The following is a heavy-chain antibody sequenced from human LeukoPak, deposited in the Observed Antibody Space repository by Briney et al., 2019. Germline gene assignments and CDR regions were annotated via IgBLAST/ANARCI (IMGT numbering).Heavy chain of an antibody. V-gene: IGHV3-23*01. CDR2: ISGSGGST. D-gene: IGHD3-22*01. Sequence: GGSLRLSCAASGFTFSSYAMSWVRQAPGKGLEGVSAISGSGGSTYYADSVKGRFTISRDNSKNTLYLQMNSLRAEDTAVYYCAKGYYYDSSGYKIFDYWGQGTLVTVSS. CDR3: AKGYYYDSSGYKIFDY. CDR1: GFTFSSYA. J-gene: IGHJ4*02.